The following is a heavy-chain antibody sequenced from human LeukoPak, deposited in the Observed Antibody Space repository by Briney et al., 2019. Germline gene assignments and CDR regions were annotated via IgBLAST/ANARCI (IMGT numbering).Heavy chain of an antibody. V-gene: IGHV3-23*01. Sequence: GGSLRLSCAASGFTFSTYAMSWVRQAPGKGLEWVSTISGSGDYTFYADSVKGRFTISRDNSKNTLYLQMNSLRAEDTAVYYCAKETITGTTGFFDYWGQGTLVTVSS. CDR3: AKETITGTTGFFDY. CDR2: ISGSGDYT. D-gene: IGHD1-20*01. CDR1: GFTFSTYA. J-gene: IGHJ4*02.